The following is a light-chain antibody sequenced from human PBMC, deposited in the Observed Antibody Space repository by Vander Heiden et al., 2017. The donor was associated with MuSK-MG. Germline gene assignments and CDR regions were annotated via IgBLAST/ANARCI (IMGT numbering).Light chain of an antibody. V-gene: IGKV1-9*01. CDR3: QLLSSYPPEFT. CDR1: QDISTS. Sequence: DIQLTQPPSSLSASVGGRVTTTCRVSQDISTSLAWYQEKPGKVPKLLIDAASTLQSGVPSRFSGTGSGTEFTLTISSVQPEDLATYYCQLLSSYPPEFTFGPGTKVDF. J-gene: IGKJ3*01. CDR2: AAS.